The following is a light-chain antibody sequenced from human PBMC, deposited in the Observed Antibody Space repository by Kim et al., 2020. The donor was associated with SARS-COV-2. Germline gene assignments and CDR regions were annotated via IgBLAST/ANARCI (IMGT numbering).Light chain of an antibody. CDR2: GAS. J-gene: IGKJ2*01. CDR3: QQYGTLPYT. Sequence: SPGGRGPPFFSASHHVASRYFAWFQLKPRQAPRLLIFGASNWATGVPDRFTGSGSGTDFTLTISSLEPEDFAVYYCQQYGTLPYTFGQGTKVDIK. CDR1: HHVASRY. V-gene: IGKV3-20*01.